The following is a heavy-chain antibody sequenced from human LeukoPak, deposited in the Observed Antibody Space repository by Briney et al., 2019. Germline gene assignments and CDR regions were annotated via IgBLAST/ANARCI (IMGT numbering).Heavy chain of an antibody. CDR2: IYCSGST. Sequence: SETLSLTCTVSGGSISSSSYYCGWIRQPPGKGLEWIGSIYCSGSTYYNPSLKSRVTISVDTSKNQFSLKLSSVTAADTAVYYCARQAIFGVVIDPWGQGTLVTVSS. CDR3: ARQAIFGVVIDP. V-gene: IGHV4-39*01. CDR1: GGSISSSSYY. J-gene: IGHJ5*02. D-gene: IGHD3-3*01.